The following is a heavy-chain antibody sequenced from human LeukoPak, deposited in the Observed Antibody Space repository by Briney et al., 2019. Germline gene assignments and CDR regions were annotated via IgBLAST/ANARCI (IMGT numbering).Heavy chain of an antibody. D-gene: IGHD2-15*01. CDR3: ARRDCSVGTCFLDY. V-gene: IGHV3-64*02. Sequence: GGSLTLSCAASGFTFSSYAMHWVRQAPGKGLEYDSAISSNGGTIYYADSVKDRFTISRDNSKNTMSLQMGSLRAEDMAVYYCARRDCSVGTCFLDYWGQGTLVTVSS. CDR1: GFTFSSYA. J-gene: IGHJ4*02. CDR2: ISSNGGTI.